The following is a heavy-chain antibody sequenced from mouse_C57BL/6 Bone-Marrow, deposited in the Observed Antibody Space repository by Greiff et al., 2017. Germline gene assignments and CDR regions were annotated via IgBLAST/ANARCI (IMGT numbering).Heavy chain of an antibody. CDR1: GYTFTSYW. V-gene: IGHV1-55*01. D-gene: IGHD1-1*01. CDR2: IYPGSGST. Sequence: VQLQQPGAELVKPGASVKMSCKASGYTFTSYWITWVKQRPGQGLEWIGDIYPGSGSTNYNEKFKSKATLTVDKSSSTAYMQLSSLTSEDSAVYSCARPDSSDYWYIAVCGAGTTVTVSS. J-gene: IGHJ1*01. CDR3: ARPDSSDYWYIAV.